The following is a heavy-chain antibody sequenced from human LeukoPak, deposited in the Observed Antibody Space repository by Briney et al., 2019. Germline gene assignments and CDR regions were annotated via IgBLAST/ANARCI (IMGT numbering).Heavy chain of an antibody. CDR1: GYTFTSYD. V-gene: IGHV1-8*03. Sequence: ASVKVSCKASGYTFTSYDINWARQATGQGLEWMGWMNPNSGNTGYAQKFQGRVTITRNTSISTAYMELSSLRSEDTAVYYCARVSVTGIRWFDPWGQGTLVTVSS. J-gene: IGHJ5*02. CDR3: ARVSVTGIRWFDP. D-gene: IGHD7-27*01. CDR2: MNPNSGNT.